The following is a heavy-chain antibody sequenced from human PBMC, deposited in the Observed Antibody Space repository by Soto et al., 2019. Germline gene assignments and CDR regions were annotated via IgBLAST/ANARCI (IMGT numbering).Heavy chain of an antibody. CDR2: IYYSGYT. D-gene: IGHD3-16*01. CDR3: ARHNGPLYVGYYYDMDV. V-gene: IGHV4-39*01. Sequence: PSETLSLTCTVSGGSIRSISYYWGWIRQPPGKGLEWIGSIYYSGYTYYNPSLKSRVTISVDTSKNQFSLKLSSVTAADTAVYYCARHNGPLYVGYYYDMDVWGQGTTVTVSS. CDR1: GGSIRSISYY. J-gene: IGHJ6*02.